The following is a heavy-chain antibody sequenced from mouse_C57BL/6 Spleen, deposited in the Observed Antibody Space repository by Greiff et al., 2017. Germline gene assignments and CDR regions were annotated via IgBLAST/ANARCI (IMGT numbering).Heavy chain of an antibody. D-gene: IGHD1-1*01. CDR3: EKGSTVVTH. CDR2: ISSGSSTI. Sequence: EVQVVESGGGLVRPGASLKLSCAASGFTFSDYGMHWVRQAPEKGLEWVAYISSGSSTIYYAPTVKGRFPISRKNAENTLFLQMTSLRSEDTAMYYGEKGSTVVTHWGQGTLVTVSA. V-gene: IGHV5-17*01. CDR1: GFTFSDYG. J-gene: IGHJ3*01.